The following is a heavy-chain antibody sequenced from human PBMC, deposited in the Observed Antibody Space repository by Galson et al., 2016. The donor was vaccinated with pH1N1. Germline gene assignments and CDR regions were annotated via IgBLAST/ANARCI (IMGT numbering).Heavy chain of an antibody. Sequence: TLSLTCTVSGGSISVGTYYWSWVRQPAGKALEWIGGVSRSGDTNYNPSLGSRVTVSVDTSKNQFSMRLASVAASDTAVYYCARWQQGSATFTPWGQGTLVSVSS. CDR3: ARWQQGSATFTP. J-gene: IGHJ5*02. V-gene: IGHV4-61*02. D-gene: IGHD6-13*01. CDR2: VSRSGDT. CDR1: GGSISVGTYY.